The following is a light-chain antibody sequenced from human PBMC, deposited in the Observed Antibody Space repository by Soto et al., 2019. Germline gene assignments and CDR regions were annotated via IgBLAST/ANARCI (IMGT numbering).Light chain of an antibody. Sequence: QSALTQPRSVSGSPGQSVTISCTGTSSDVGGYNYVSWYQQHPGKAPKLMIYDVSKRPSGVPDRFSGSKSGNTASLTISGLHADDEADYYCCSYAGSYTVVFGGGTKLTVL. V-gene: IGLV2-11*01. CDR3: CSYAGSYTVV. CDR2: DVS. J-gene: IGLJ2*01. CDR1: SSDVGGYNY.